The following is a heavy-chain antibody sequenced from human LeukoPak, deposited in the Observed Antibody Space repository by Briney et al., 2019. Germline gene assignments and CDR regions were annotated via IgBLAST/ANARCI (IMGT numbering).Heavy chain of an antibody. V-gene: IGHV3-23*01. CDR1: GFTFSDYG. CDR3: AKATVRGVIIPNWFDP. D-gene: IGHD3-10*01. CDR2: ITSGGST. J-gene: IGHJ5*02. Sequence: SGGSLRLSCAGSGFTFSDYGMNWVRQAPGEGLEWVSAITSGGSTYYADSVKGRFTISRDNPKNTLYLQMNSLRAEDTAVYYCAKATVRGVIIPNWFDPWGQGTLVTVSS.